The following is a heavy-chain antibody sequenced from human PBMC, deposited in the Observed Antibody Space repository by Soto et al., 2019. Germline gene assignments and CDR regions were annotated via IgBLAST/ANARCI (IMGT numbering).Heavy chain of an antibody. J-gene: IGHJ1*01. D-gene: IGHD6-13*01. V-gene: IGHV3-23*01. CDR3: AKDHLWQQSPWFQH. Sequence: EVQLLESGGGLVQPGGSLKLSCAASGFTFGTYAMSWVRQAPGKGLEWVSGISGSGGSTYYADSVKGRFTISRDNSKNTLYLQMNSLRAEDTALYYCAKDHLWQQSPWFQHWGQGTLVTVSS. CDR1: GFTFGTYA. CDR2: ISGSGGST.